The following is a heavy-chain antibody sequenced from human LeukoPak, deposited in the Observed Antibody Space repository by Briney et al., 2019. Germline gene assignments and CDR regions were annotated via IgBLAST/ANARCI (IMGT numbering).Heavy chain of an antibody. J-gene: IGHJ6*03. V-gene: IGHV4-38-2*02. Sequence: SETLSLTCTVSGYSISSGYYWGWIRQPPGKGLEWIGSIYHSGSTYYNPSLKSRVTISVDTSKNQFSLKLSSVTAADTAVYYCARVSTLDVYYYYYYMDVWGKGTTVTVSS. CDR2: IYHSGST. CDR3: ARVSTLDVYYYYYYMDV. CDR1: GYSISSGYY. D-gene: IGHD4-23*01.